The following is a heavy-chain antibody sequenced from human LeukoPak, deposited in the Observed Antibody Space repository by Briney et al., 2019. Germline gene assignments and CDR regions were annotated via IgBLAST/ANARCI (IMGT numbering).Heavy chain of an antibody. CDR1: GFTVSSNY. CDR2: IYSGGDT. V-gene: IGHV3-66*01. J-gene: IGHJ4*02. Sequence: GGSLRLSCAASGFTVSSNYMGWVRQAPGKGLEWVSVIYSGGDTYYTDSVKGRFTISRDNSKNTLYLQMNSLGAEDTAVYYCARDGGKVRGDLDYWGQGTLVTVSS. CDR3: ARDGGKVRGDLDY. D-gene: IGHD3-10*01.